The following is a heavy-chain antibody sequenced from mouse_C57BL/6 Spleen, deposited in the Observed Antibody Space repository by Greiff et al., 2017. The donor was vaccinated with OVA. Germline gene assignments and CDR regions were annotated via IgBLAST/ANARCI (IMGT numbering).Heavy chain of an antibody. J-gene: IGHJ2*01. Sequence: VQLKQPGAELVRPGASVTLSCKASGYTFTDYEMHWVKQTPVHGLEWIGAIDPETGGTDYNQKFKGKAILTADKSSSTAYMELRSLTSEDSAVYYCTRCYGNYGYWGQGTTLTVSS. CDR1: GYTFTDYE. CDR2: IDPETGGT. D-gene: IGHD2-1*01. V-gene: IGHV1-15*01. CDR3: TRCYGNYGY.